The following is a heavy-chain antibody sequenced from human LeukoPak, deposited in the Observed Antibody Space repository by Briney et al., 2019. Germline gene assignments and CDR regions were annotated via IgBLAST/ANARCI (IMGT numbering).Heavy chain of an antibody. CDR1: GFTFSSYA. Sequence: GGSLRLSCAASGFTFSSYAMSWVRRAPGKGLEWVSAISGSGGSAYYADSVKGRFTISRDNSKNTLYLQMNSLRAEDTAVYYCAKERLIVRGVIVYPVDCWGQGTLVTVSS. D-gene: IGHD3-10*01. CDR2: ISGSGGSA. V-gene: IGHV3-23*01. J-gene: IGHJ4*02. CDR3: AKERLIVRGVIVYPVDC.